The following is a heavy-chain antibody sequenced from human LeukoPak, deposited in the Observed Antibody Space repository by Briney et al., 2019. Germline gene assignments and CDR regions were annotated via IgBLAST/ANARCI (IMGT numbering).Heavy chain of an antibody. V-gene: IGHV3-21*01. Sequence: GGSLRLSCAASGFTFSDHYMDWVRQAPGKGLEWVSSISSSSSYIYYADSVKGRFTISRDNAKNSLYLQMNSLRAEDTAVYYCARAYRGDGYNSLDYWGQGTLVTVSS. CDR3: ARAYRGDGYNSLDY. CDR2: ISSSSSYI. J-gene: IGHJ4*02. D-gene: IGHD5-24*01. CDR1: GFTFSDHY.